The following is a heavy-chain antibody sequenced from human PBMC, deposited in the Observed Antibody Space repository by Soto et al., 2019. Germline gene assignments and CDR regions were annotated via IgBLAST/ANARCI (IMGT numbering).Heavy chain of an antibody. CDR1: GGTFSRYA. V-gene: IGHV1-69*12. CDR3: ARNGYCISTSCYSDYYYGMDV. Sequence: QVQLVQSGAEVKKPGSSVKVSCKASGGTFSRYAISWVRQAPGQGLEWMGGIIPIFGTPDYAQKFKGRVTITADESTSTAYMELSSLRSEDTAVYYCARNGYCISTSCYSDYYYGMDVWGQGTTVTVSS. J-gene: IGHJ6*02. D-gene: IGHD2-2*02. CDR2: IIPIFGTP.